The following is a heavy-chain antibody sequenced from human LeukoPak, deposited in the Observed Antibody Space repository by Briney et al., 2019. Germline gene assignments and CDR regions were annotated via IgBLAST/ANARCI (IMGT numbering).Heavy chain of an antibody. J-gene: IGHJ5*02. CDR3: ARGQVSGYCSSTSCPNWFDP. D-gene: IGHD2-2*01. V-gene: IGHV3-21*01. Sequence: GGSLRLSCAASGFTFSSYSMNWVRQAPGKGLEWVSSISSSSSYIYYADSVKGRFTISRDSAKNSLYLQMNSLRAEDTAVYYCARGQVSGYCSSTSCPNWFDPWGQGTLVTVSS. CDR2: ISSSSSYI. CDR1: GFTFSSYS.